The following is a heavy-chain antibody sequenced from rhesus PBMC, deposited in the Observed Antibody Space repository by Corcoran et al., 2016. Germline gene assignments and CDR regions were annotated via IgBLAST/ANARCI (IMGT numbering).Heavy chain of an antibody. V-gene: IGHV4-106*01. Sequence: VQLQESGPGLVKPSETLSLTCAFSGGSIRDSYYWRWLRQPPGTGREWIGYIYGRGGSTYYDPSLKSGGTSSTDTAKNQFSLKLSSVTAADTVVYYCARDLYGMFDYWGQGVLVTVSS. CDR3: ARDLYGMFDY. D-gene: IGHD4-29*01. CDR2: IYGRGGST. CDR1: GGSIRDSYY. J-gene: IGHJ4*01.